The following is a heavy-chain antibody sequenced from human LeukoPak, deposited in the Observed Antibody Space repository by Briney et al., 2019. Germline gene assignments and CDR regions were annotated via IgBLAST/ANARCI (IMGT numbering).Heavy chain of an antibody. CDR1: GGSISSYY. CDR2: IYYSGST. J-gene: IGHJ4*02. D-gene: IGHD5-18*01. V-gene: IGHV4-59*01. Sequence: SETLSLTCTVSGGSISSYYWSWIRQPPGKGLEWIGYIYYSGSTNYNPSLKSRVTISVDTSKNQFSLKLSSVTAADTAVYYCARASRVGTAMVIWGQGTLVTVSS. CDR3: ARASRVGTAMVI.